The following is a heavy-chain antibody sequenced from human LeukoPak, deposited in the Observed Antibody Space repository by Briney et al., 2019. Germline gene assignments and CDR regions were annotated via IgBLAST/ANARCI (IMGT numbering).Heavy chain of an antibody. J-gene: IGHJ6*02. V-gene: IGHV1-69*13. CDR3: ARETDIVGAPPRGYYGMDV. CDR1: GGTFSSYA. CDR2: IIPIFGTA. Sequence: SVKVSRKASGGTFSSYAISWVRQAPGQGLEWMGGIIPIFGTANYAQKFQGRVTITADESTSTAYMELSSLRSEDTAVYYCARETDIVGAPPRGYYGMDVGGQGTTVTVPS. D-gene: IGHD1-26*01.